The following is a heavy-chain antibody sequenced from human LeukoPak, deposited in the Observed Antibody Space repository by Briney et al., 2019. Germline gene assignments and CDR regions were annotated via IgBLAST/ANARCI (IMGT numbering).Heavy chain of an antibody. Sequence: SVKVSCKASGGTFTSYAISWVRQAPRQGLEWMGRIIPIFGIANYAQKFQGRVTITADESTSTAYMELSSLRSEDTAVYYCARDQSGTVHYGMDVWGNGTTVTVSS. CDR1: GGTFTSYA. CDR3: ARDQSGTVHYGMDV. CDR2: IIPIFGIA. J-gene: IGHJ6*04. D-gene: IGHD1-1*01. V-gene: IGHV1-69*13.